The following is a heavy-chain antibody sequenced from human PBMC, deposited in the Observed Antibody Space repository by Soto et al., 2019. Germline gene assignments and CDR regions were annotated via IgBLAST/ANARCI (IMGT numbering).Heavy chain of an antibody. Sequence: SETLSLTCAVSGYSISSGYYWGWIRQPPGKGLEWIGSIYHSGSTYYNPSLKSRVTISVDTSKNQFSLKLSSVTAADTAVYYCARVDFWSGPNKYYFDYWGRGTLVTVSS. CDR3: ARVDFWSGPNKYYFDY. V-gene: IGHV4-38-2*01. CDR2: IYHSGST. CDR1: GYSISSGYY. J-gene: IGHJ4*02. D-gene: IGHD3-3*01.